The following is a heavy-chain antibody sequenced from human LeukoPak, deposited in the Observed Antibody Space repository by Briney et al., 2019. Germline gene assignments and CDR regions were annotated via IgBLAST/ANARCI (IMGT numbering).Heavy chain of an antibody. J-gene: IGHJ4*02. D-gene: IGHD3-10*01. Sequence: GGSLRLSCAASGFTFDDYAMHWVRQAPGKGLEWVSGISWNSGSIGYADSVKGRFTISRDNAKNSLYLQMNSLRAEGMALYYCAKSRFVTMVRGVIGFGYFDYWGQGTLVTVSS. CDR2: ISWNSGSI. CDR1: GFTFDDYA. V-gene: IGHV3-9*03. CDR3: AKSRFVTMVRGVIGFGYFDY.